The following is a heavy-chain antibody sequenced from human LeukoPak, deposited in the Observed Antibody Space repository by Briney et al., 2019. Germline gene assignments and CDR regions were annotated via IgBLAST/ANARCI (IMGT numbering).Heavy chain of an antibody. CDR1: GFTFTSSA. Sequence: SVKVSCKASGFTFTSSAMQWVRQARGQRLEWIGWIVVGSGNTNYAQKFKKKVTITRDMSTSPAYMELSSLRSEDTAVYYCAADYPWEGGYVNWGQGTLVTVSS. V-gene: IGHV1-58*02. D-gene: IGHD5-12*01. CDR3: AADYPWEGGYVN. J-gene: IGHJ4*02. CDR2: IVVGSGNT.